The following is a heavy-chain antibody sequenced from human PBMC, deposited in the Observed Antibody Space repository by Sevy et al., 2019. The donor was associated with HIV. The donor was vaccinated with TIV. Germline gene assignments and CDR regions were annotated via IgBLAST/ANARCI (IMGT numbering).Heavy chain of an antibody. D-gene: IGHD2-21*02. CDR2: MSYVGNSE. CDR1: GFTFSHYA. V-gene: IGHV3-30*04. CDR3: ARLSSCGGDCYYFDY. J-gene: IGHJ4*02. Sequence: GGSLRLSCAASGFTFSHYALHRVRQAPGKGLEWVAIMSYVGNSENYADSGKGRFTISRDNSKNALYLQMNSLRAEDTALYYCARLSSCGGDCYYFDYWGQGTLVTVSS.